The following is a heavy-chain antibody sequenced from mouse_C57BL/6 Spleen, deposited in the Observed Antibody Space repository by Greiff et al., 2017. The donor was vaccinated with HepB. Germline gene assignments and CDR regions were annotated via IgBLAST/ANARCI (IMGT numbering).Heavy chain of an antibody. CDR3: AKGGDYPGYYYAMDY. CDR1: GFSLTSYG. J-gene: IGHJ4*01. CDR2: IWRGGST. D-gene: IGHD2-4*01. Sequence: QVQLKESGPGLVQPSQSLSITCTVSGFSLTSYGVHWVRQSPGKGLEWLGVIWRGGSTDYNAAFMSRLSITKDNSKSQVFFKMNSLQADDTAIYYCAKGGDYPGYYYAMDYWGQGTSVTVSS. V-gene: IGHV2-5*01.